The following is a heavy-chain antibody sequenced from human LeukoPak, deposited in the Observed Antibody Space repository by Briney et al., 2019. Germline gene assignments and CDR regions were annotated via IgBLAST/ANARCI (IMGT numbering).Heavy chain of an antibody. V-gene: IGHV3-23*01. CDR3: AREQSGTRGWYTVDY. D-gene: IGHD6-19*01. Sequence: GGSLRLSCAASGFTFSTYAITWVRQGPGRGLEWVSAIRPDGDRTYYANSVRGRFTISRDNSKDTVYLQINGLRVEDTAVYYCAREQSGTRGWYTVDYWGQGTLVTVSS. J-gene: IGHJ4*02. CDR2: IRPDGDRT. CDR1: GFTFSTYA.